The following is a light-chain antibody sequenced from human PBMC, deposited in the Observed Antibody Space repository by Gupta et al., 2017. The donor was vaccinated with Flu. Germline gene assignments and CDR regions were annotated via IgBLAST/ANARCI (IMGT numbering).Light chain of an antibody. CDR1: QRVTGN. V-gene: IGKV3-11*01. Sequence: EIVLTQSPATLSLSPGERATLSCRASQRVTGNLAWFQKRPGQPPRRLIHDTLNRAQGSAARCSGSGDGTDFTLTIRSLAPEDSAVYYCQQRDKGHPMYTFGQGTKLEIK. CDR2: DTL. J-gene: IGKJ2*01. CDR3: QQRDKGHPMYT.